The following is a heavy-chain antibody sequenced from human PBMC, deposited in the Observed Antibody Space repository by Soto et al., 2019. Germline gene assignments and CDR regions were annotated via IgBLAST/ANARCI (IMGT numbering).Heavy chain of an antibody. J-gene: IGHJ4*02. CDR3: ARASGGYIDY. Sequence: SETLSLTCTVSGGSISSYYWSWIRQPPGKGLEWIGYIYYSGSTNYNPSLKSRVTISVDTSKNQFSLKLSSVTAADTAVYYCARASGGYIDYWGQGTLVTVSS. V-gene: IGHV4-59*01. D-gene: IGHD6-25*01. CDR1: GGSISSYY. CDR2: IYYSGST.